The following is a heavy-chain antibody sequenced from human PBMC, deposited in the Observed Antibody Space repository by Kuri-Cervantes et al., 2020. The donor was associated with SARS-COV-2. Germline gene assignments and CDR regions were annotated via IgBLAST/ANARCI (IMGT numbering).Heavy chain of an antibody. CDR1: GYTFTSYY. CDR3: ARGSAGGRYSNYVLDY. CDR2: INPSGGST. V-gene: IGHV1-46*01. D-gene: IGHD4-11*01. Sequence: ASVKVSCKTSGYTFTSYYMHWVRQAPGQGLEWMGIINPSGGSTSYAQKFQGRVTMTRDTSTSTVHMELSSLRSEDTAVYYCARGSAGGRYSNYVLDYWGQGTLVTVSS. J-gene: IGHJ4*02.